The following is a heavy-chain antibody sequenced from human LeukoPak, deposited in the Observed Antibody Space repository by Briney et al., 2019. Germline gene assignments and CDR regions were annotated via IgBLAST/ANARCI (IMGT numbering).Heavy chain of an antibody. CDR1: GGTFSSYA. D-gene: IGHD5-12*01. Sequence: ASVRVSCKASGGTFSSYAISWVRQAPGQGLEWMGVIIPIFGTANYAQKFQGRVTITTDESTSTAYMELSSLRSEDTAVYYCARGALVAGNYYYYYYYMDVWGKGTTVTVSS. J-gene: IGHJ6*03. CDR2: IIPIFGTA. V-gene: IGHV1-69*05. CDR3: ARGALVAGNYYYYYYYMDV.